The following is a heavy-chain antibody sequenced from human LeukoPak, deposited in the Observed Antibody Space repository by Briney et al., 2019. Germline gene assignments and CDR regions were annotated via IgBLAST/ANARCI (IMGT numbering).Heavy chain of an antibody. CDR2: IYYSGST. V-gene: IGHV4-39*01. J-gene: IGHJ4*02. CDR3: ARLNGITMIADY. Sequence: PSETLSLTCTVSGGSISSSSYYWGWIRQPPGKGLEWIGSIYYSGSTYYNPSLKSRVTISVDTSKNQFSLKLSSVTAADTAVYYCARLNGITMIADYWGQGTLVTVSS. CDR1: GGSISSSSYY. D-gene: IGHD3-22*01.